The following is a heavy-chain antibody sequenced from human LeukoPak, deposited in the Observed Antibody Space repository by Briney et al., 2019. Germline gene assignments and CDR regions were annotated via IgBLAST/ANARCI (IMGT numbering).Heavy chain of an antibody. Sequence: PSETLSLTCAVSGDSVNSPYWWTWVRPPPGKGLEWIGEIYPIGSPNYNSSLEGRVTISMDRSKNQFSLLLNSVTAADTAIYYCTRHDYLTSGYNFWGQGALVTVSS. D-gene: IGHD5-24*01. J-gene: IGHJ4*02. V-gene: IGHV4/OR15-8*02. CDR2: IYPIGSP. CDR1: GDSVNSPYW. CDR3: TRHDYLTSGYNF.